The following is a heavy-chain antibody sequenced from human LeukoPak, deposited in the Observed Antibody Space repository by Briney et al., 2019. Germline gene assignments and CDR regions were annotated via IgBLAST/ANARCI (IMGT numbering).Heavy chain of an antibody. Sequence: PGTSLRLSCAASGFTSTNYGMHWVRQAPGKGLEWVALITYDGYYKYYSDSVKGRFTIPSDTSKNTLYLQMNSLRAEDTAVYYCARDLSPVVRASPMGYWGQGTPVTVSS. CDR3: ARDLSPVVRASPMGY. CDR1: GFTSTNYG. J-gene: IGHJ4*02. CDR2: ITYDGYYK. V-gene: IGHV3-30*03. D-gene: IGHD3-10*01.